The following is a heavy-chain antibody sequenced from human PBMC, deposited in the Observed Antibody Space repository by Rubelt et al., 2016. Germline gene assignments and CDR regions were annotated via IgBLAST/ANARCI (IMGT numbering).Heavy chain of an antibody. CDR3: ARDADGYNPDDAFDI. CDR2: ISGDSGTI. V-gene: IGHV3-48*04. Sequence: PGGSLRLSCAASGFSLSGYSMDWVRQVPGKGLEWISYISGDSGTIYYADSVRGRFTISRDNVRNSLYLQMTRLRAEDTAVYYCARDADGYNPDDAFDIWGQGTMVTVSS. J-gene: IGHJ3*02. D-gene: IGHD5-24*01. CDR1: GFSLSGYS.